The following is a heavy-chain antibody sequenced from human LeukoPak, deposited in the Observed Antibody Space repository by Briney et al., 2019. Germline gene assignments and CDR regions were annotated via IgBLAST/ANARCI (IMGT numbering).Heavy chain of an antibody. J-gene: IGHJ4*02. CDR1: GFTVSSNY. V-gene: IGHV3-53*01. CDR3: ASSSRRALDY. CDR2: IYSGGST. Sequence: GGSLRLSCAASGFTVSSNYTSWVRQAPGKGLEWVSVIYSGGSTSYADSVKGRFTISRDNSKNTLYLQMNSLRAEDTAVYYCASSSRRALDYWGQGTLVTVSS. D-gene: IGHD6-19*01.